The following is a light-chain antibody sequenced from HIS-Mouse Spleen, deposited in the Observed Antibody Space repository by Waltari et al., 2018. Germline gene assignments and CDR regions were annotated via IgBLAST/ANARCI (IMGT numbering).Light chain of an antibody. CDR2: EVS. J-gene: IGLJ1*01. CDR3: SSYAGSNNLGV. Sequence: QSALTQPPSASGSPGQSVTISCTGTSSDVGGYNYVSWYQQHPGKAPKLMIYEVSKRPSGVPDPFSGSKSGNTASLTVSGLQAADEADYYCSSYAGSNNLGVFGTGTKVTVL. V-gene: IGLV2-8*01. CDR1: SSDVGGYNY.